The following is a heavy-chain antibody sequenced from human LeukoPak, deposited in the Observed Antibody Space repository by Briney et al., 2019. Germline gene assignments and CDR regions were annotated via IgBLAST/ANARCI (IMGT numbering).Heavy chain of an antibody. J-gene: IGHJ5*02. Sequence: SGTLSLTCAVYGGSFSGYYWSWIRQPPGKGLEWIGEINHSGSTNYNPSLKSRVTIPVDTSKNQFSLKLSSVTAADTAVYYCASRGVQVPAATNWFDPWGQGTLVTVSS. V-gene: IGHV4-34*01. CDR2: INHSGST. CDR1: GGSFSGYY. D-gene: IGHD2-2*01. CDR3: ASRGVQVPAATNWFDP.